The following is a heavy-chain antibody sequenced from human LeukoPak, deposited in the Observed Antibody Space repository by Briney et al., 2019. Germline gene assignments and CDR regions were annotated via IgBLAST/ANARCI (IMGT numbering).Heavy chain of an antibody. Sequence: GGTLRLSCAASGFTFSSYGMSWVRQAPGKGLEWVSAISGSGGSTYYADSVKGRFTISRDNSKNTLYLQMNSLRAEDTAVYYCARNYGSGSYFRYYYYYMDVWGKGTTVTISS. D-gene: IGHD3-10*01. V-gene: IGHV3-23*01. J-gene: IGHJ6*03. CDR2: ISGSGGST. CDR1: GFTFSSYG. CDR3: ARNYGSGSYFRYYYYYMDV.